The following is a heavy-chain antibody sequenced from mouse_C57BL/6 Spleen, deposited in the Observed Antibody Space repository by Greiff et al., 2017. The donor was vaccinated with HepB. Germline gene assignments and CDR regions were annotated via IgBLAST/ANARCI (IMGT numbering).Heavy chain of an antibody. CDR3: AIDGADCYDGGY. V-gene: IGHV1-61*01. J-gene: IGHJ2*01. CDR1: GYTFTSYW. CDR2: IYPSDSET. D-gene: IGHD2-12*01. Sequence: QVQLQQPGAELVRPGSSVKLSCKASGYTFTSYWMDWVKQRPGQGLEWIGNIYPSDSETHYNQKFKDKATLTVDKSSSTAYMQRSSRTSEDSAVYYLAIDGADCYDGGYWGQGTTLTVSS.